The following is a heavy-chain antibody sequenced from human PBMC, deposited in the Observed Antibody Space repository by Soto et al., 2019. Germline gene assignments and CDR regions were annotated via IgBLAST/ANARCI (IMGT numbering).Heavy chain of an antibody. CDR3: PRDHHTSCWYVASFGQSFDY. Sequence: ASVKVSCKASGYTFTSYGISWVRQAPGQGLEWMGWISAYNGNTNYAQRLQGRVTMTTDTSTSTAYMELRSLRSDATAVYYCPRDHHTSCWYVASFGQSFDYCGQGYLVT. D-gene: IGHD6-13*01. J-gene: IGHJ4*02. CDR1: GYTFTSYG. V-gene: IGHV1-18*04. CDR2: ISAYNGNT.